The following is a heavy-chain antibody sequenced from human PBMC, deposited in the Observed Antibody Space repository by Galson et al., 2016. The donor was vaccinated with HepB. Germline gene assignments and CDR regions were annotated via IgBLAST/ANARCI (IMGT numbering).Heavy chain of an antibody. CDR3: ARGGTRGILDWYFDL. Sequence: SLRLSCAASGFTFGDYYMGWIRQAPGKGLEWVSHISPSSAYSEYEDSVKGRFSISRDNANNSLYLQMHNLRAEDTAVYFCARGGTRGILDWYFDLWGRGTLVTVSS. D-gene: IGHD1-1*01. CDR1: GFTFGDYY. V-gene: IGHV3-11*06. J-gene: IGHJ2*01. CDR2: ISPSSAYS.